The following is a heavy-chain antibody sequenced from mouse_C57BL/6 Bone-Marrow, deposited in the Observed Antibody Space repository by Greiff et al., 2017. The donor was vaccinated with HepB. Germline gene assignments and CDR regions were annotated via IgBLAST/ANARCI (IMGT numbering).Heavy chain of an antibody. CDR1: GYAFSSYW. CDR3: ARQLRLPYAMDY. D-gene: IGHD3-2*02. CDR2: IYPGDGDT. J-gene: IGHJ4*01. V-gene: IGHV1-80*01. Sequence: VKLMESGAELVKPGASVKISCKASGYAFSSYWMNWVKQRPGKGLEWIGQIYPGDGDTNYNGKFKGKATLTADKSSSTAYMQLSSLTSEDSAVYFCARQLRLPYAMDYWGQGTSVTVSS.